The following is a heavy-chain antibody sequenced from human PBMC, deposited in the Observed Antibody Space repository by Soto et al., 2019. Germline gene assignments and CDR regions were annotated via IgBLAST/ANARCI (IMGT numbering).Heavy chain of an antibody. D-gene: IGHD6-6*01. CDR1: GYSFTSYW. Sequence: GESLKISCKGSGYSFTSYWIGWVRQMPGKGLEWMGIIYPGDSDTRYSPSFQGQVTISADKSISTAYLQWSSLKASDTAMYYCARPPHIAALTWYFDLWGRGTLVTVPS. CDR2: IYPGDSDT. V-gene: IGHV5-51*01. J-gene: IGHJ2*01. CDR3: ARPPHIAALTWYFDL.